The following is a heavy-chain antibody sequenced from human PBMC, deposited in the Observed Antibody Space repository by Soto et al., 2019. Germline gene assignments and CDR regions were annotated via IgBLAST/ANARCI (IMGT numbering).Heavy chain of an antibody. CDR3: AKHGSVYFDY. CDR2: IPYDGSNK. Sequence: GGSLRLSCAASGFTFSSYGMHWVRQAPGKGLEWVAVIPYDGSNKYYADSVKGRFTISRDNSKNTLYLQMNSLRAEDTAVYYCAKHGSVYFDYWGQGTLVTVSS. V-gene: IGHV3-30*18. J-gene: IGHJ4*02. D-gene: IGHD3-10*01. CDR1: GFTFSSYG.